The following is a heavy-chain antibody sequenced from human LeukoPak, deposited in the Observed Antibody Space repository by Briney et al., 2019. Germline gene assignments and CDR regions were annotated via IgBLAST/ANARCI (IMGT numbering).Heavy chain of an antibody. Sequence: SETLSLTCTVSGGSVSGYYWSWIRQPPGKGLDWIGYTYSSGSTTYNPSLKRRVTISLHTSKNQFSLKLTSVAAADTAVYHCARGANHGDSGLDVFDIWGQGTMVTVSS. CDR3: ARGANHGDSGLDVFDI. CDR1: GGSVSGYY. J-gene: IGHJ3*02. D-gene: IGHD4-17*01. CDR2: TYSSGST. V-gene: IGHV4-59*02.